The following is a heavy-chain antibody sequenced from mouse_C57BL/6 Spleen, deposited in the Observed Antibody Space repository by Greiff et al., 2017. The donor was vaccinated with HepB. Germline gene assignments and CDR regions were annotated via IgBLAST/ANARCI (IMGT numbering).Heavy chain of an antibody. V-gene: IGHV3-6*01. Sequence: EVQLQESGPGLVKPSQSLSLTCSVTGYSITSGYYWNWIRQFPGNKLEWMGYISYDGSNNYNPSLKNRISITRDTSKNQFFLKLNSVTTEETATYYCARRGGYFDYWGQGTTLTVSS. CDR3: ARRGGYFDY. CDR2: ISYDGSN. CDR1: GYSITSGYY. J-gene: IGHJ2*01.